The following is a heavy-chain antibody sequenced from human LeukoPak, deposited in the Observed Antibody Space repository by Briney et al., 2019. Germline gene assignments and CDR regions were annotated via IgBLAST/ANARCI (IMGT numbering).Heavy chain of an antibody. CDR1: GYTFTCYY. Sequence: ASAKVSCKASGYTFTCYYMHWVRQAPGQGLEWMGWINPNSGGTNYAQKFQGRVTMTRDTSISTASIELSRLRSDDTAVYYCARLFRDSGSYRPFDYWGQGTLVTVSS. CDR3: ARLFRDSGSYRPFDY. CDR2: INPNSGGT. V-gene: IGHV1-2*02. D-gene: IGHD1-26*01. J-gene: IGHJ4*02.